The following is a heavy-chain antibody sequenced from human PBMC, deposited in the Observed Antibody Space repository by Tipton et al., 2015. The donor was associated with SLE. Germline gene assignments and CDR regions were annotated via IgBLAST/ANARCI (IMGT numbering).Heavy chain of an antibody. CDR3: AREMNYYDSGAYYDS. CDR1: GGSISYHY. V-gene: IGHV4-4*08. J-gene: IGHJ4*02. CDR2: FYATGIT. Sequence: TLSLTCTVSGGSISYHYWSWFRQPPGGGLEWIGYFYATGITNYNPSLKSRVTMSVDKSKNQFSLQLTAVTASDTGVYFCAREMNYYDSGAYYDSWGQGALVTVSS. D-gene: IGHD3-22*01.